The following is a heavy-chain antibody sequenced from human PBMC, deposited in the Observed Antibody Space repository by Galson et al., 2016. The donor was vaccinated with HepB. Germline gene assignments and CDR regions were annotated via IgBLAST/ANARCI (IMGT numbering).Heavy chain of an antibody. CDR3: ARDLVDTSMGEYFYYYGLDV. V-gene: IGHV3-11*01. J-gene: IGHJ6*02. CDR2: ISSRAGAI. Sequence: SLRLSCAASGFTFSDYYMSWIRQAPGKGLEWVSSISSRAGAIYYADFVQGRFTISRDNAKTSVYLQMNSLRADDTAVYYCARDLVDTSMGEYFYYYGLDVWGQGTMVTVSS. D-gene: IGHD5-18*01. CDR1: GFTFSDYY.